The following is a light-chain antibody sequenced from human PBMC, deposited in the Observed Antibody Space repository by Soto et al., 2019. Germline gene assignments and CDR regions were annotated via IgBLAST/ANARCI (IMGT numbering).Light chain of an antibody. J-gene: IGKJ2*01. CDR1: XXXXXX. Sequence: DIQMTQSPSSLSASVGDRVTITCRXXXXXXXXLNWYQQKPGKAPKLLIYAASSLQSGVPSRFSGSGXGXDXTXTISSLXPEDFATYYCQQSHSIPYTFGQGTKLEIK. CDR3: QQSHSIPYT. CDR2: AAS. V-gene: IGKV1-39*01.